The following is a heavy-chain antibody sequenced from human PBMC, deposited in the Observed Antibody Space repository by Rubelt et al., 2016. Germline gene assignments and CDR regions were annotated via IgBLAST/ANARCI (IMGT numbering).Heavy chain of an antibody. J-gene: IGHJ5*02. CDR1: GFIFSSYS. CDR3: AKKGSGYYFGGWFDP. D-gene: IGHD3-22*01. V-gene: IGHV3-23*04. CDR2: ISGSGGST. Sequence: EVQLVESGGGLVQPGGSLRLSCAASGFIFSSYSMNWVRQAPGKGLEWVSAISGSGGSTYYADSVKGRFTISRDNSKNTLYLQMNSLRAEDTAVYYCAKKGSGYYFGGWFDPWGQGTLVTVSS.